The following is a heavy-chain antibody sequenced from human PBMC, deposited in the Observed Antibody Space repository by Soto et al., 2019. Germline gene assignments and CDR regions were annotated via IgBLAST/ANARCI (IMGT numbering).Heavy chain of an antibody. CDR1: GYTFTSYA. V-gene: IGHV1-3*04. CDR3: ARGSSWSYFDY. J-gene: IGHJ4*02. CDR2: INTAKDTT. Sequence: QVQLVQSEAEVKKPGASVKVSCKASGYTFTSYAIHWVRQAPGQRLEWMGWINTAKDTTKYSQKFQGRVTITRDTSTTIIYMELSSLRSEDTAVYYCARGSSWSYFDYWGQGTLVTVSS. D-gene: IGHD6-13*01.